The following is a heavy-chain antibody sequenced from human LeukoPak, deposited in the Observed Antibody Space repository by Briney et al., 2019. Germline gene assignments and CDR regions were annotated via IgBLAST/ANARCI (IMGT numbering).Heavy chain of an antibody. D-gene: IGHD3-3*01. Sequence: ASVKVSCKASGYTLTSYDINWVRQATGQGLEWMGWMNPNSGNTGYAQKFQGRVTMTRNTSISTAYMELSSLRSEDTAVYYCAREWLLDDFWSGYFDYWGQGTLVTVSP. CDR3: AREWLLDDFWSGYFDY. V-gene: IGHV1-8*01. J-gene: IGHJ4*02. CDR1: GYTLTSYD. CDR2: MNPNSGNT.